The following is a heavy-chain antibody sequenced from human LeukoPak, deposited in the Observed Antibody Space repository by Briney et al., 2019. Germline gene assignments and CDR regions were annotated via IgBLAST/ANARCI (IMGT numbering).Heavy chain of an antibody. CDR1: GGSISSYY. D-gene: IGHD6-13*01. Sequence: SETLSLTCTVSGGSISSYYWSWIRQPPGKGLDWMGYIYYSGSTNYNPSLKSRVTISVDTSKNQFSLKLSSVTAADTAVYYCARAAAAGPQPFDYWGQGTLVTVSS. J-gene: IGHJ4*02. V-gene: IGHV4-59*01. CDR2: IYYSGST. CDR3: ARAAAAGPQPFDY.